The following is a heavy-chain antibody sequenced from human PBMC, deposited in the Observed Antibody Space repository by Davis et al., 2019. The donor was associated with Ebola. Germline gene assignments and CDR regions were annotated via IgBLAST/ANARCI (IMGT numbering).Heavy chain of an antibody. CDR3: ARDANPELDY. D-gene: IGHD4/OR15-4a*01. Sequence: GESLKISCAASGFTFSSYAMHWVRQAPGKGLEWVAVISYDGSNKYYADSVKGRFTISRDNAKNSLYLQMSSLRDEDTAVYYCARDANPELDYWGQGTLVTVSS. CDR2: ISYDGSNK. V-gene: IGHV3-30-3*01. J-gene: IGHJ4*02. CDR1: GFTFSSYA.